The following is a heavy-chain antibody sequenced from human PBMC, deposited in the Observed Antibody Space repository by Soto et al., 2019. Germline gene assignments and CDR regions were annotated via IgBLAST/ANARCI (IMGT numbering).Heavy chain of an antibody. J-gene: IGHJ2*01. V-gene: IGHV3-11*01. CDR2: ISNTGTTI. D-gene: IGHD1-1*01. CDR1: GFTFHDYY. CDR3: ARDHCSRYNCYPRWYFDL. Sequence: QVQLVESGGGLGKPGGSLRLSCTASGFTFHDYYMNYFLQAPGKGLEWISYISNTGTTIYYADYVKGRFPISRDTSENSVFLQINSLRVDDKALYYCARDHCSRYNCYPRWYFDLWGRGTLVTVSS.